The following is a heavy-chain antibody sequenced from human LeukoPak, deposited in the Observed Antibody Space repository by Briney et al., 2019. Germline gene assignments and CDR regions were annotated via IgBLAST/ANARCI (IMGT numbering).Heavy chain of an antibody. D-gene: IGHD4-17*01. V-gene: IGHV4-39*02. CDR1: GGSISSSSYY. CDR2: IYYSGST. CDR3: AREDYGDYSYYYYYGMDV. J-gene: IGHJ6*02. Sequence: KPSETLSLTCTVSGGSISSSSYYWGWIRQPPGKGLEWIGSIYYSGSTYYNPSLKSRVTISVVTSKNQFSLKLSSVTAADTAVYYCAREDYGDYSYYYYYGMDVWGQGTTVTVSS.